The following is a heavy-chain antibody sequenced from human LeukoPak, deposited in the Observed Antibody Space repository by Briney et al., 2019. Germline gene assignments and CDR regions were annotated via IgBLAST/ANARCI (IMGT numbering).Heavy chain of an antibody. CDR1: GFTVSSNY. CDR2: IYSGGST. Sequence: PGGSLRLSCAASGFTVSSNYTSWVRQAPGKGLEWVSVIYSGGSTYYADSVKGRFTISRDNSKNTLYLQVNSLRAEDTAVYYCARGLGSSSWYEYWGQGTLSPSPQ. D-gene: IGHD6-13*01. CDR3: ARGLGSSSWYEY. V-gene: IGHV3-53*01. J-gene: IGHJ4*02.